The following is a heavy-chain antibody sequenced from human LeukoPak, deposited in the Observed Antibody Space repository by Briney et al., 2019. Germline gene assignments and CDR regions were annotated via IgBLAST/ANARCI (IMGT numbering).Heavy chain of an antibody. CDR1: GFTFSSYD. Sequence: PGGSLRLSCAASGFTFSSYDMHWVRQATGKGLEWVSAIGTAGDTYYPGSVKGRFTISRENAKNSLYLQMNSLRAGDTAVYYCARAPSRWYVQADYYHYGMDVWGQGTTVTVSS. V-gene: IGHV3-13*01. CDR3: ARAPSRWYVQADYYHYGMDV. J-gene: IGHJ6*02. CDR2: IGTAGDT. D-gene: IGHD6-13*01.